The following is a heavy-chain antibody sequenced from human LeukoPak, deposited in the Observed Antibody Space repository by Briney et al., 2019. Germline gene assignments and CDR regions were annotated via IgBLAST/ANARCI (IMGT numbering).Heavy chain of an antibody. Sequence: KPGGSLRLSCAASGFSFSSYAMNWVRQAPGKGLEWVSIIGSNIGNTNYADSVKGRFTISRDNAKNSVYLQMMSLRAEDTAVYFCARTYCSRGSCYLDYWGQGTLVTVPS. V-gene: IGHV3-21*04. CDR2: IGSNIGNT. D-gene: IGHD2-15*01. CDR1: GFSFSSYA. CDR3: ARTYCSRGSCYLDY. J-gene: IGHJ4*02.